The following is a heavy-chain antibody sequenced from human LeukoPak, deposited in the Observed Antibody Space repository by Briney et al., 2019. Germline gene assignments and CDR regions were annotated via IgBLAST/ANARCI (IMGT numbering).Heavy chain of an antibody. CDR3: ARARESSGYTI. Sequence: PSETLSLTCTDSGGSISSYYWTWIRQPPGKGLEWIGYIYYTGSTNYNPSLKSRVSISLDTSKNQFSLKLSSVTAADTAVYYCARARESSGYTIWGQGTMVTVSS. J-gene: IGHJ3*02. CDR1: GGSISSYY. D-gene: IGHD3-22*01. CDR2: IYYTGST. V-gene: IGHV4-59*01.